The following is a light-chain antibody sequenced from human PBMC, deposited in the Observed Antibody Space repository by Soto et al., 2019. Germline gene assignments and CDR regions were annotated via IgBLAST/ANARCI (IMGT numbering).Light chain of an antibody. CDR1: QSVSSSY. CDR2: GAS. CDR3: QQYGSLPYT. Sequence: EIGLKQSPGTLSLSPGERATLSCRAGQSVSSSYLAWYQQKPGQAPRLLMYGASSRATGIPDRFSGTGSGTDFTLTISRLEPEDFAVYYCQQYGSLPYTFGLGTKVDI. J-gene: IGKJ2*01. V-gene: IGKV3-20*01.